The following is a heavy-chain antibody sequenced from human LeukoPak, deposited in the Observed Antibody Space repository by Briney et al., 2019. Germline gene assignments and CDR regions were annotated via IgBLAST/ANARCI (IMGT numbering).Heavy chain of an antibody. J-gene: IGHJ6*02. Sequence: PGRSLRLSCTGFGFIFGDHAMSWVRQAPGKGQEWVGFIRSKAYGATTEYAASAKGRFTISRDDSKGIAYLQMNSLEIEDTAVYYCARGPILLWLHNGMDVWGQGTTVTVSS. CDR3: ARGPILLWLHNGMDV. D-gene: IGHD6-19*01. CDR2: IRSKAYGATT. CDR1: GFIFGDHA. V-gene: IGHV3-49*04.